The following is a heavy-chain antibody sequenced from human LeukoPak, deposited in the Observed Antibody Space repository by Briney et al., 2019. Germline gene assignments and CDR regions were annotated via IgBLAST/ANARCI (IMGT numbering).Heavy chain of an antibody. CDR2: IYHSGST. D-gene: IGHD3-9*01. V-gene: IGHV4-30-2*01. Sequence: SETLSLTCAVSGGSISSGGYSWSWIRQPPGKGLEWIGYIYHSGSTYYNPSLKSRVTISVDRSKNQFSLKLSSVTAADTAAYYCARGGYYDILTGYPNWFDPWGQGTLVTVSS. CDR3: ARGGYYDILTGYPNWFDP. J-gene: IGHJ5*02. CDR1: GGSISSGGYS.